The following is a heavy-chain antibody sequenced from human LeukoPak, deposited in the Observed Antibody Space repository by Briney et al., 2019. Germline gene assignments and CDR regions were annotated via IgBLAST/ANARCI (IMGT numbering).Heavy chain of an antibody. D-gene: IGHD5-12*01. CDR3: ARGDSGYSGYEAFDY. Sequence: LETLSLTCTVSGGSISSYYWSWIRQPAGKGLEWIGRIYTSGSTNYNPSLKSRVTMSVDTSKNQFSLKLSSVTAADTAVYYCARGDSGYSGYEAFDYWGQGTLVTVSS. CDR1: GGSISSYY. CDR2: IYTSGST. J-gene: IGHJ4*02. V-gene: IGHV4-4*07.